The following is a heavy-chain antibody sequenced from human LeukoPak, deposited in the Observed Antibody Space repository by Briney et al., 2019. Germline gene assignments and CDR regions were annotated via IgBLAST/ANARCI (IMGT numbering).Heavy chain of an antibody. V-gene: IGHV3-11*04. CDR1: GFTFSDYY. Sequence: GGSLRLSCAAPGFTFSDYYMSWIRQAPGKGLEWVSYISSSGSTIYYADSVKGRFTISRDNAKNSLYLQMNSLRAEDTAVYYCARDPYSWAFDYWGQGTLVTVSS. D-gene: IGHD5-18*01. J-gene: IGHJ4*02. CDR2: ISSSGSTI. CDR3: ARDPYSWAFDY.